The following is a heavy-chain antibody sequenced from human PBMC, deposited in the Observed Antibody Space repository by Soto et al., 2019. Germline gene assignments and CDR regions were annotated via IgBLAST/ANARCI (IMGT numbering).Heavy chain of an antibody. V-gene: IGHV3-30-3*01. CDR3: ARPRAPYYYYYGMDV. CDR1: GFTFSSYA. Sequence: GGCLRLSCAASGFTFSSYAMHWVRQAPGKGLEWVAVISYDGSNKYYADSVKGRFTISRDNSKNTLYLQMNSLRAEDTAVYYCARPRAPYYYYYGMDVWGQGTTVTVSS. D-gene: IGHD3-10*01. CDR2: ISYDGSNK. J-gene: IGHJ6*02.